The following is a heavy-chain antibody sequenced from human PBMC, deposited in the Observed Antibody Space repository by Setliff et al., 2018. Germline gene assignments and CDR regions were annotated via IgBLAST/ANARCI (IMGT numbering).Heavy chain of an antibody. V-gene: IGHV1-69*05. CDR2: TIPSFGST. J-gene: IGHJ6*03. CDR3: AREGVDTRSSTDYRYYMDV. D-gene: IGHD5-18*01. Sequence: SVKVSCKASGYTLTTYYMHWVRQAPGQGLEWMGGTIPSFGSTNYAQEFQGRVTIITDESTSTAYMELSSLRFEDTAVYYCAREGVDTRSSTDYRYYMDVWGKGTTVTVSS. CDR1: GYTLTTYY.